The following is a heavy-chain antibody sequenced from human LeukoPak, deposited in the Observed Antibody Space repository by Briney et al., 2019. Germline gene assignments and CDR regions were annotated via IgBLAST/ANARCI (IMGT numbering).Heavy chain of an antibody. CDR3: AREFCSGASCHQAFDY. V-gene: IGHV1-2*02. D-gene: IGHD2-15*01. Sequence: GASVKVSCKASGYTFTGYDMHWVRQAPGQGLEWMAWINANSGGTDCAQNFQGRVTVTRDTSISTAYMELSSLRSDDTAVDYCAREFCSGASCHQAFDYWGPGTVVTVSS. CDR1: GYTFTGYD. J-gene: IGHJ4*02. CDR2: INANSGGT.